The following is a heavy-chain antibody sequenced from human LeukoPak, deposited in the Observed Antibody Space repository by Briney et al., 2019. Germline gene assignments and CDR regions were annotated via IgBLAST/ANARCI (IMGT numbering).Heavy chain of an antibody. D-gene: IGHD3-9*01. J-gene: IGHJ4*02. Sequence: GGSLRLSCAASGFTFSSYGMHWVRQAPGKGLEWVAFIRYDGSNKYYADSVKGRFTISRDNSKNTLYLQMNSLRAEDTAVYYCAKEGDIFSPYFDYWGQGTLVTVSS. CDR2: IRYDGSNK. V-gene: IGHV3-30*02. CDR1: GFTFSSYG. CDR3: AKEGDIFSPYFDY.